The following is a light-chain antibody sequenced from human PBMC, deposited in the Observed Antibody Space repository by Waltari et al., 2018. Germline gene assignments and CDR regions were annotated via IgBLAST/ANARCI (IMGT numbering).Light chain of an antibody. CDR3: CSYAGSSTYV. CDR2: EVS. J-gene: IGLJ1*01. CDR1: ARDVGTSNF. V-gene: IGLV2-23*02. Sequence: QSALTQPASVSGSPGQSITITCTGTARDVGTSNFVSWYQQPPGKAPKILIYEVSRRPSGVSSRFSASKSGNTASLTISALQADDEADYYCCSYAGSSTYVFGSGTKITVL.